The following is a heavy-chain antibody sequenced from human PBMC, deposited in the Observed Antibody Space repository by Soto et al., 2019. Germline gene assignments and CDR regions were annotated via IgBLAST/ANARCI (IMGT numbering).Heavy chain of an antibody. CDR1: GFTFDDYA. CDR3: AQDSGITMVRGVIDYYYYYYMDV. Sequence: EVQLVESGGGLVQPGRSLRLSCAASGFTFDDYAMHWVRQAPGKGLEWVSGISWSSGSIGYADSVKGRFTISRDNIKNSLYLQMNSLRAEDTALYYCAQDSGITMVRGVIDYYYYYYMDVWGKGTTVTVSS. CDR2: ISWSSGSI. J-gene: IGHJ6*03. V-gene: IGHV3-9*01. D-gene: IGHD3-10*01.